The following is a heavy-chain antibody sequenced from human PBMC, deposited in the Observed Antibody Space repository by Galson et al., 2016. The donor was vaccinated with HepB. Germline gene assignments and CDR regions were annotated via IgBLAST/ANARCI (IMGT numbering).Heavy chain of an antibody. V-gene: IGHV3-23*01. J-gene: IGHJ4*02. CDR3: ASGRRYSRWSF. CDR1: GFTFSSYA. CDR2: VTGSGGST. D-gene: IGHD6-13*01. Sequence: SLRLSCAASGFTFSSYAMSWVRQAPGKGLEWVSAVTGSGGSTHYADSVKGRFTISRDNAKNSLYLQMNSLSAGDTAVYYCASGRRYSRWSFWGQGTLVTVSS.